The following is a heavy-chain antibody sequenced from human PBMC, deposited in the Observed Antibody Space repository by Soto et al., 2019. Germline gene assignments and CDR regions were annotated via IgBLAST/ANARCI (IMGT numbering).Heavy chain of an antibody. V-gene: IGHV4-39*07. D-gene: IGHD1-26*01. CDR2: ISYSGST. Sequence: SATLSLTCTSAYTSITSTIYYWGYIRQPPGKGLEWIASISYSGSTYYNPSLKSRVTISIDTSKNQFSLDLSSMTAADTDVYYCMRDSGNYRTSNWGQG. CDR3: MRDSGNYRTSN. CDR1: YTSITSTIYY. J-gene: IGHJ4*02.